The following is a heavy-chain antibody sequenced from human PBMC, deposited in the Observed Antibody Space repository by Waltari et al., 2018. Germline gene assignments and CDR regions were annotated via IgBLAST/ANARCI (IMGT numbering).Heavy chain of an antibody. CDR3: AAGFSGGYLH. Sequence: QVQLQESGPGLVKPSETLSVTCNVSGASVNSGRYYWSWIRQPPGKPLEWIGYIFYSGTSNYNPSLKSRVTMSADTPKNQFSLRMTSVTAADTAVYYCAAGFSGGYLHWGQGILVSVSP. V-gene: IGHV4-61*01. CDR2: IFYSGTS. D-gene: IGHD1-26*01. J-gene: IGHJ4*02. CDR1: GASVNSGRYY.